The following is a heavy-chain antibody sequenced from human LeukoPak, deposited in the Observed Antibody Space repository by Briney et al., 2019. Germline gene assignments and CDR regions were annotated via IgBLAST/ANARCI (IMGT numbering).Heavy chain of an antibody. Sequence: TGGSLRLSCAASGFTFSSYSMNWVRQAPGKGLEWVSYISSSSTIYYADSVKGRFTISRDNAKNSLYLQMNSLRDEDTAVYYCARGSLWSLDAFDIWGQGTMVTVSS. V-gene: IGHV3-48*02. J-gene: IGHJ3*02. CDR3: ARGSLWSLDAFDI. CDR2: ISSSSTI. CDR1: GFTFSSYS. D-gene: IGHD2-15*01.